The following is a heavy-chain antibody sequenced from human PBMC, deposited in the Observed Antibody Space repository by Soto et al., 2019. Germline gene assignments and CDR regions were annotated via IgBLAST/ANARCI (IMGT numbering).Heavy chain of an antibody. CDR2: IYYSGST. CDR1: WGSIRNVGYY. CDR3: ARALLPGVSSLFSWFDP. Sequence: PLETLSLTCTVSWGSIRNVGYYCSCIRQHPGKGLEWIGYIYYSGSTYYNPSLKSRVTISVDTSKNQFSLKLSSVTAADTAVYYCARALLPGVSSLFSWFDPWGQGTLVTVSS. V-gene: IGHV4-31*03. J-gene: IGHJ5*02. D-gene: IGHD3-22*01.